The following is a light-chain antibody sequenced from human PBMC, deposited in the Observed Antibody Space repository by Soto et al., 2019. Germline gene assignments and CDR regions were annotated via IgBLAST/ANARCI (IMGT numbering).Light chain of an antibody. J-gene: IGLJ2*01. CDR3: SSYAGSMSVI. CDR2: EAT. Sequence: QSALTQPASVSGSPGQSITISCTGTSSDVGSYNLVSWYQQHPGKAPKLMIYEATKRPSGVSTRFSGSKSGNTASLTISGLQAEDEADYFCSSYAGSMSVIFGGGT. CDR1: SSDVGSYNL. V-gene: IGLV2-23*01.